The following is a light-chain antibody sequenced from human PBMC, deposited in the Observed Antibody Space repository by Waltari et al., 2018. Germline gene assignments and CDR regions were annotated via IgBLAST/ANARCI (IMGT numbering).Light chain of an antibody. CDR1: SGHSSNV. CDR3: QTGGHGTWV. J-gene: IGLJ3*02. Sequence: QLVLTQSPSASASLGASVKLTCTLSSGHSSNVIAWLQQQPEKGPRYSMKVNSDGSHSQGDEIAVRLSGSSSGAGRYLTISSRQAEEEADYYCQTGGHGTWVFGGGTKLTVL. V-gene: IGLV4-69*01. CDR2: VNSDGSH.